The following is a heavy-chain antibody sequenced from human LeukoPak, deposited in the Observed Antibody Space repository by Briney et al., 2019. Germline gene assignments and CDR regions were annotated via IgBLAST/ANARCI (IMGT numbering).Heavy chain of an antibody. CDR2: ISPSGGST. CDR1: GYTFTGYY. Sequence: ASVKVSCKASGYTFTGYYMHWVRQAPGQGLEWMGIISPSGGSTSYAQKFQGRVTMTRDTSTSTVYMELSSLRSEDTAVYYCALAAYYYDSSGYLTPFDYWGQGTLVTVSS. CDR3: ALAAYYYDSSGYLTPFDY. V-gene: IGHV1-46*01. D-gene: IGHD3-22*01. J-gene: IGHJ4*02.